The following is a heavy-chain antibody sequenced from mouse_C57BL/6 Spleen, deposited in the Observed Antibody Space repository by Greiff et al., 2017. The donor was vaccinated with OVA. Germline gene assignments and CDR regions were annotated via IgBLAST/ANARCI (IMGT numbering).Heavy chain of an antibody. CDR3: ARGGDYDVVAWFAY. J-gene: IGHJ3*01. CDR2: IYPSDSET. CDR1: GYTFTSYW. V-gene: IGHV1-61*01. Sequence: QVQLKQPGAELVRPGSSVKLSCKASGYTFTSYWMDWVKQRPGQGLEWIGNIYPSDSETHYNQKFKDKATLTVDKSSSTAYMQLSSLTSEDSAVYYCARGGDYDVVAWFAYWGQGTLVTVSA. D-gene: IGHD2-4*01.